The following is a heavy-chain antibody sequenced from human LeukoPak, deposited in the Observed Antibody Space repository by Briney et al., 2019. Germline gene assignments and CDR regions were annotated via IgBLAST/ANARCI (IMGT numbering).Heavy chain of an antibody. CDR1: GGSISSSSYY. V-gene: IGHV4-39*01. CDR2: IYYSGST. CDR3: VDGMAGTRFDY. J-gene: IGHJ4*02. D-gene: IGHD6-19*01. Sequence: PSETLSLTCTVSGGSISSSSYYWGWIRQPPGKGLEWIGSIYYSGSTYYNPSLKSRATISVDTSKNQFSLKLSSVTAADTALYYCVDGMAGTRFDYWGQGTLVTVSS.